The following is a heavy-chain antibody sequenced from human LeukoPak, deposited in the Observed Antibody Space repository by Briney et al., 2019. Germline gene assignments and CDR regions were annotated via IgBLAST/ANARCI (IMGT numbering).Heavy chain of an antibody. CDR2: ITSSGSTI. D-gene: IGHD2-8*02. J-gene: IGHJ4*02. Sequence: GGSLRLSCAASGFTFSDYYMNWIRQAPGKGLEWISYITSSGSTIYYADSVKGRFTVSRDNAKNSMYLHMNSLRSEDTAVYYCARSGGVGSSDYWDQGTLVTVSS. CDR1: GFTFSDYY. V-gene: IGHV3-11*01. CDR3: ARSGGVGSSDY.